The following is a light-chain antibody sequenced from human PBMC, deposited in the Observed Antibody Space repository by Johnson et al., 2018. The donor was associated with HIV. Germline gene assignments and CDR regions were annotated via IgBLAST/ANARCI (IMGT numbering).Light chain of an antibody. CDR2: KNN. CDR1: SSTFGNSY. CDR3: GTWDTSLSAYV. V-gene: IGLV1-51*02. J-gene: IGLJ1*01. Sequence: QSVLTHPPSVSAAPGQRVTISCSGASSTFGNSYISWYQLLPGSPPKLLVFKNNQRPSGIPDRFSGSKSGTSATLGITGLQTGDEADYYCGTWDTSLSAYVFGTGTKVTVL.